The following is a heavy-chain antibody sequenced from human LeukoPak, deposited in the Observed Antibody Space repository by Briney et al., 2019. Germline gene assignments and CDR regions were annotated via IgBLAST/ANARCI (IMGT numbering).Heavy chain of an antibody. CDR3: ARLSLLWFGELSSFDY. CDR2: ITSSSSYI. V-gene: IGHV3-21*01. Sequence: PGGSLRLSCAASGFTFSTYNMNWVRQAPGKGLEWVSSITSSSSYIYYADSVKGRFTISRDNAKNSLYLQMNSLRAEDTAVYYCARLSLLWFGELSSFDYWGQGTLVTVSS. CDR1: GFTFSTYN. D-gene: IGHD3-10*01. J-gene: IGHJ4*02.